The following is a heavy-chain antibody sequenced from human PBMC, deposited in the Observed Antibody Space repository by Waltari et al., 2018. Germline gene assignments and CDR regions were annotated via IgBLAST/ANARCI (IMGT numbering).Heavy chain of an antibody. V-gene: IGHV3-23*01. Sequence: EVQLLDSGGGLVYPGGSLRLSCVASGFTFSIYTMAWVRQIPGRGLEWVSAITNDGDITYYADSVEGRFTITRDNSRNTLSLQMNRLRAEDTAVYYCAKRGGYFYHYWGQGTLVTVSS. CDR1: GFTFSIYT. D-gene: IGHD3-22*01. CDR2: ITNDGDIT. J-gene: IGHJ4*02. CDR3: AKRGGYFYHY.